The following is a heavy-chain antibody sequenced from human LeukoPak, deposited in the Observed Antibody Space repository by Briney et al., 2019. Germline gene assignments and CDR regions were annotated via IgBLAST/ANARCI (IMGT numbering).Heavy chain of an antibody. Sequence: GASVTVSCTASGYTFTVYYMHWVRQAPGQGLGWMGWINPNSGGTNYAQKFQGRVTMTRDTSISTAYMELSRLRSDDTAVYYCARGNDFWSGYTLLYYYYGMDVWGQGTTVTVSS. CDR1: GYTFTVYY. CDR2: INPNSGGT. D-gene: IGHD3-3*01. V-gene: IGHV1-2*02. J-gene: IGHJ6*02. CDR3: ARGNDFWSGYTLLYYYYGMDV.